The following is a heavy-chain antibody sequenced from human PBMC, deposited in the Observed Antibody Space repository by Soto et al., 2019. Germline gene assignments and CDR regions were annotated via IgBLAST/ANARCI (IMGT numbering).Heavy chain of an antibody. D-gene: IGHD3-16*02. J-gene: IGHJ4*02. CDR1: GFTFSSYA. CDR3: VKDSFYDYVWGSYRSRLDY. V-gene: IGHV3-64D*06. CDR2: ISSNRGST. Sequence: GGTLRLSCSASGFTFSSYAMHWVRQAPGKGLEYVSAISSNRGSTYYADSVKGRFTISRDNSKNTLYLQMSSLRAEDTAVYYCVKDSFYDYVWGSYRSRLDYWGQGTLVTVSS.